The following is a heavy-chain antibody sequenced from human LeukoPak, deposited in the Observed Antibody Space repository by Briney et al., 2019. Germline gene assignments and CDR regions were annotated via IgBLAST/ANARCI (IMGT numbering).Heavy chain of an antibody. CDR3: AKGRDTLVRGVIITTRFDN. CDR2: ISGSGGTT. CDR1: GFTFSSYA. D-gene: IGHD3-10*01. Sequence: GGSLRLSCAASGFTFSSYAMTWVRQAPGKGLEWVAGISGSGGTTYYADSVKGRLTVSRDNAKNPLYLQMHSLRAEDTAVYYCAKGRDTLVRGVIITTRFDNWGQGTLVTVSS. J-gene: IGHJ4*02. V-gene: IGHV3-23*01.